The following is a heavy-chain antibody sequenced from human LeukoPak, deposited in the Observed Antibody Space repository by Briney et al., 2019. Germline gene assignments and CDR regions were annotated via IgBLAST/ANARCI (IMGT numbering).Heavy chain of an antibody. D-gene: IGHD3-10*01. CDR3: AKGSAITDY. V-gene: IGHV3-23*01. J-gene: IGHJ4*02. Sequence: GCSHTLSYAPSGFTFSSYAMSWVHQAPGKELEWVSAISGSGGSTYYADAVKGRFTISRDNSKNTLYLQMNSLRADDTAVYYCAKGSAITDYWGQGTLVTVSS. CDR2: ISGSGGST. CDR1: GFTFSSYA.